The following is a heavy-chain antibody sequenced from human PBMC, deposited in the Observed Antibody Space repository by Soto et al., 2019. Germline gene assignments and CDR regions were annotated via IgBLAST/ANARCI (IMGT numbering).Heavy chain of an antibody. Sequence: QVQLVESGGGVVQPGRSLRLSCAASGFTFSSYAMHWVRQAPGKGLEWVAVISYDGSNKYYADSVKGRFTISRDNSKNTLYLQMNSLRAEHTAVYYCARVGYSYGDYWGQGTLVTVSS. J-gene: IGHJ4*02. CDR3: ARVGYSYGDY. V-gene: IGHV3-30-3*01. CDR1: GFTFSSYA. CDR2: ISYDGSNK. D-gene: IGHD5-18*01.